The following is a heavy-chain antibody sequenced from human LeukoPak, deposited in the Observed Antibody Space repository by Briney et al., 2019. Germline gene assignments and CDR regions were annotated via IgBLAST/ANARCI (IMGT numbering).Heavy chain of an antibody. J-gene: IGHJ4*02. V-gene: IGHV1-69*04. Sequence: ASVKVSCTASGGTFSSYAISWVRQAPGQGLEWMGRIIPILGIANYAQKFQGRVTITADKSTSTAYMELSSLRSEDTAVYYCARYSTTMVRGAHFDYWGQGTLVTVSS. CDR3: ARYSTTMVRGAHFDY. D-gene: IGHD3-10*01. CDR1: GGTFSSYA. CDR2: IIPILGIA.